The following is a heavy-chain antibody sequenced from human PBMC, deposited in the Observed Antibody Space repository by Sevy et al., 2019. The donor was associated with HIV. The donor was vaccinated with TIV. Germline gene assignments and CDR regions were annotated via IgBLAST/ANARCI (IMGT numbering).Heavy chain of an antibody. J-gene: IGHJ6*03. CDR3: AKAGDYYDSSGYPYYMDV. Sequence: GGSPRLSCAASGFTFSSYAMSWVRQAPGKGLEWVSAISGSGGSTYYADSVKGRFTISRDNSKNTLYLQMNSLRAEDTAVYYCAKAGDYYDSSGYPYYMDVWGKGTTVTVSS. CDR1: GFTFSSYA. CDR2: ISGSGGST. V-gene: IGHV3-23*01. D-gene: IGHD3-22*01.